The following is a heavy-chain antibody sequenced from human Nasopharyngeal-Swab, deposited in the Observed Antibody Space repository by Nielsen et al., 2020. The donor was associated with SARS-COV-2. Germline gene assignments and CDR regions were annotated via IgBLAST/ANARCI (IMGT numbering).Heavy chain of an antibody. CDR1: GFTFSSYA. J-gene: IGHJ6*02. V-gene: IGHV3-30*04. D-gene: IGHD3-16*01. CDR2: ISYDGSNK. CDR3: ARAFGGGYYYGMDV. Sequence: GGSLRLSCAASGFTFSSYAMHWVRQAPGKGLEWVAVISYDGSNKYYADSVKGRFTISRDNSKNTLYLQMNSLRAEDTAVHYCARAFGGGYYYGMDVWGQGTTVTVSS.